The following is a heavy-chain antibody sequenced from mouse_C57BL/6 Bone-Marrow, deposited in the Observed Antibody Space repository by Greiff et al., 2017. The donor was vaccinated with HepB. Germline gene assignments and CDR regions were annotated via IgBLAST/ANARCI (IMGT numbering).Heavy chain of an antibody. J-gene: IGHJ1*03. V-gene: IGHV1-64*01. CDR3: ARSPYYYGSSWYFVV. Sequence: VQLQQPGAELVKPGASVKLSCKASGYTFTSYWMHWVKQRPGQGLEWIGMIHPNSGSTNYNEKFKSKATLTVDKSSSTAYMQLSSLTSEDSAVYYCARSPYYYGSSWYFVVWGTGTTVTVSS. D-gene: IGHD1-1*01. CDR2: IHPNSGST. CDR1: GYTFTSYW.